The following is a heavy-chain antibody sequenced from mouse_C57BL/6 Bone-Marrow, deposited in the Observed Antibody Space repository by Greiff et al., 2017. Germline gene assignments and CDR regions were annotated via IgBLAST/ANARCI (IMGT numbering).Heavy chain of an antibody. CDR1: GYAFSSSW. J-gene: IGHJ4*01. V-gene: IGHV1-82*01. D-gene: IGHD1-1*01. Sequence: VKLVESGPELVKPGASVKISCKASGYAFSSSWMNWVKQRPGKGLEWIGRIYPGDGDTNYNGKFKGKATLTADKSSSTAYMQRSSLTSEDSAVYFCARKYYGSRETYAMDYWGQGTSVTVSS. CDR3: ARKYYGSRETYAMDY. CDR2: IYPGDGDT.